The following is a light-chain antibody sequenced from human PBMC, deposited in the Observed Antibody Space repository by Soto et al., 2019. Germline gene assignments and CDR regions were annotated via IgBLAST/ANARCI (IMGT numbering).Light chain of an antibody. CDR1: QSISYW. Sequence: DIQMTQSPSTLSASVGDRVTITCRASQSISYWLAWYQQKPGKAPKLLIYMASSLERGVPPRFSGSGAGTEFTLTISSLQPDDFATYYCQQYNSQATFGQGTKVEIK. J-gene: IGKJ1*01. CDR3: QQYNSQAT. CDR2: MAS. V-gene: IGKV1-5*03.